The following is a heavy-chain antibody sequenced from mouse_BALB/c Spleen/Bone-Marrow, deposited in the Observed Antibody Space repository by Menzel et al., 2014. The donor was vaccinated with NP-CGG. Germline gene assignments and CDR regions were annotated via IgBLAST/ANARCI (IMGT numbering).Heavy chain of an antibody. V-gene: IGHV4-1*02. Sequence: EVQLQESGGGLVQPGGSLKLSCAASGFDFSRYWMTWVRQAPGKGLEWIGEINPDSSTINYTPSLKDKFIISRDNAKNTLYPQMNKVRSEDTALYYCAKNYYYGYVAYWGQGTLVTVSA. CDR3: AKNYYYGYVAY. CDR1: GFDFSRYW. CDR2: INPDSSTI. J-gene: IGHJ3*01. D-gene: IGHD1-2*01.